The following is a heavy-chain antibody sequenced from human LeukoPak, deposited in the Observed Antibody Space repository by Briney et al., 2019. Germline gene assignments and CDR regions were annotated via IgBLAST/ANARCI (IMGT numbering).Heavy chain of an antibody. CDR3: ARHVGGGSSTGFDI. CDR1: GGSISSYF. J-gene: IGHJ4*02. CDR2: IYYSGST. V-gene: IGHV4-59*08. D-gene: IGHD2-2*01. Sequence: MTSETLSPTCTVSGGSISSYFWSWIRQPPGKGLEWIGYIYYSGSTNYNPSLKSRVTILVDTSNNQFSLKLSSVTAADTAVYYCARHVGGGSSTGFDIWGQGTLVTVSS.